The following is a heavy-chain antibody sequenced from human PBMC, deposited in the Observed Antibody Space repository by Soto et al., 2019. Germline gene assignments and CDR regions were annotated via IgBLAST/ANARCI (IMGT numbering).Heavy chain of an antibody. CDR3: AKEEGRAVLTGGAFDI. Sequence: QVQLVESGGGVVQPGRSLRLSCAASGFTFSSYGMHWVRQAPGKGLEWVAVISYDGSNKYYVDSVKGRFTISRDNSKNTVYVQMNSLRPEDTAVYYGAKEEGRAVLTGGAFDIWGRGTMVTVSS. V-gene: IGHV3-30*18. CDR2: ISYDGSNK. D-gene: IGHD6-19*01. J-gene: IGHJ3*02. CDR1: GFTFSSYG.